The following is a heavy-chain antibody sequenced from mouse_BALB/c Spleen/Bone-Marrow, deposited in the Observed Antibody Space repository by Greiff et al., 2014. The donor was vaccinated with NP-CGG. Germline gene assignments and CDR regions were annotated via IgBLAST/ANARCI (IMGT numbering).Heavy chain of an antibody. CDR3: ARWLLQYFDV. CDR1: GYTFTSYW. J-gene: IGHJ1*01. V-gene: IGHV1S81*02. CDR2: IIPSNGRT. Sequence: VQLQQSGAELVKPGASVKLSCKASGYTFTSYWMHWVKQRPGQGLEWIGEIIPSNGRTNHNEKFKSKATLTVDKSSNTAYTQLSSLTSEDSAVYYCARWLLQYFDVWGAGTTVTVSS. D-gene: IGHD2-3*01.